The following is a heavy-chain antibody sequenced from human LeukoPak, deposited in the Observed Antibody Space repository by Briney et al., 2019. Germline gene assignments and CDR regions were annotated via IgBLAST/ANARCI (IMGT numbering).Heavy chain of an antibody. D-gene: IGHD3-22*01. CDR3: ARASDYYDSSGYSD. J-gene: IGHJ4*02. CDR2: INPNSDGT. Sequence: ASVKVSCKASGYTFTGYYMHWVRQAPGQGLEWMGWINPNSDGTNYAQKFQGRVTMTRDTSISTAYMELSRLRSDDTAVYYCARASDYYDSSGYSDWGQGTLVTVSS. V-gene: IGHV1-2*02. CDR1: GYTFTGYY.